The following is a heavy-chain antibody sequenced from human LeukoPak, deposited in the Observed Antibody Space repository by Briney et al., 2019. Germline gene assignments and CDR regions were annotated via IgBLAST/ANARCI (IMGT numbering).Heavy chain of an antibody. Sequence: ASVKVSCKASGYTFTGYYMHWVRQAPGQGPEWMGRINPNSGGTNYAQKFQGRVTMTRDTSISTAYKELSRLRSDDTAVYYCARDNDSSGYYNPIDYWGQGTLVTVSS. J-gene: IGHJ4*02. CDR1: GYTFTGYY. CDR3: ARDNDSSGYYNPIDY. D-gene: IGHD3-22*01. V-gene: IGHV1-2*06. CDR2: INPNSGGT.